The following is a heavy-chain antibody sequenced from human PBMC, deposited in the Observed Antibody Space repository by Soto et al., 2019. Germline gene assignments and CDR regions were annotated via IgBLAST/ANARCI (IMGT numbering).Heavy chain of an antibody. V-gene: IGHV4-34*01. CDR1: GGSFSGYY. Sequence: SETLSLTCAVYGGSFSGYYWSWIRQPPGKGLEWIGEINHSGSTNYNPSLKSRVTISVDTSKNQFSLKLSSVTAADTAVYYCARDYGDYEGEGFDIWGQGTMVTVSS. J-gene: IGHJ3*02. CDR2: INHSGST. D-gene: IGHD4-17*01. CDR3: ARDYGDYEGEGFDI.